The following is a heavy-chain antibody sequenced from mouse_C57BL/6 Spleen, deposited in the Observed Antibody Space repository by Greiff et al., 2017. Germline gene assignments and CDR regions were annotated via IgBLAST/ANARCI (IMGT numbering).Heavy chain of an antibody. V-gene: IGHV2-2*01. J-gene: IGHJ4*01. Sequence: QVQLQQSGPGLVQPSQSLSITCTVSGFSLTSYGVHWVRQSPGKGLEWLGVIWSGGSTDYNAAFISRLSISKDNSKSQVFFKMNSLQADDTAIYYCARKYYGSSPYAMDYWGQGTSVTVSS. CDR3: ARKYYGSSPYAMDY. CDR2: IWSGGST. D-gene: IGHD1-1*01. CDR1: GFSLTSYG.